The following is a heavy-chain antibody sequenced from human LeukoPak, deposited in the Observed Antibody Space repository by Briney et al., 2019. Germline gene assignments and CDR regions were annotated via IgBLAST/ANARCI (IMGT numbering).Heavy chain of an antibody. J-gene: IGHJ4*02. CDR1: GFTFSSYV. CDR3: AKGPLKTTVTSFDY. CDR2: ITGGGVTT. V-gene: IGHV3-23*01. D-gene: IGHD4-17*01. Sequence: GGSLRLSCAASGFTFSSYVMSWVRQAPGKGLEWVSTITGGGVTTYYVDSVKGRFIISRDNSKNTLYLQMNSLRVEDTAVYYCAKGPLKTTVTSFDYWGQGTLVTVSS.